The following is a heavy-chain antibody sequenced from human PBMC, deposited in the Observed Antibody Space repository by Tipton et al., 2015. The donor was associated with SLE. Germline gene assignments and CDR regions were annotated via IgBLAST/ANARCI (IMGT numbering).Heavy chain of an antibody. D-gene: IGHD3-9*01. J-gene: IGHJ4*02. CDR1: GFTFSRYW. V-gene: IGHV3-74*01. CDR2: ITSEDSRT. CDR3: AREDRDTGHYPVDY. Sequence: GSLRLSCAASGFTFSRYWMHWVRQAPGKGLVWVSRITSEDSRTFYTDSVKGRFTISRDDAKNTVYLQMNSLRDEDTAVYSCAREDRDTGHYPVDYWGLGTLVTVSS.